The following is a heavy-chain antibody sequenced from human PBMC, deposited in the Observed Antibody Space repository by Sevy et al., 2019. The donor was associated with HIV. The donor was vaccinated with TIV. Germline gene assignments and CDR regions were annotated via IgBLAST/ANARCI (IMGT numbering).Heavy chain of an antibody. CDR2: TYYRSKWYN. J-gene: IGHJ6*02. V-gene: IGHV6-1*01. CDR1: GDSVSSNSAA. D-gene: IGHD1-26*01. Sequence: QSQTLSLTCAISGDSVSSNSAAWNWIRQSPSRGLEWLGRTYYRSKWYNDYAVSVKSRITINPDTSKNQFSLQLNPVTPEDTAVYYCARDQGGSYSGLLYYYYYYGMDVWGQGTTVTVSS. CDR3: ARDQGGSYSGLLYYYYYYGMDV.